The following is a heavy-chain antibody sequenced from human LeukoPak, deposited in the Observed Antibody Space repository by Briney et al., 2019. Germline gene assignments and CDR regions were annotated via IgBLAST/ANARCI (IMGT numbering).Heavy chain of an antibody. CDR3: ARGRRITIIVVVTNYYYGMDV. J-gene: IGHJ6*02. D-gene: IGHD3-22*01. V-gene: IGHV1-2*02. Sequence: ASVKVSCKASGYTFTGYYMHWARQAPGQGLEWMGWINPNSGGTNYAQKFQGRVTMTRDTSISTAYMELSRLRSDDTAVYYCARGRRITIIVVVTNYYYGMDVWGQGTTVTVSS. CDR1: GYTFTGYY. CDR2: INPNSGGT.